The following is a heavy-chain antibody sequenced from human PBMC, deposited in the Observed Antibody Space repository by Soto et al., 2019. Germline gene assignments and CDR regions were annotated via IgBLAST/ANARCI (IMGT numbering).Heavy chain of an antibody. CDR3: ARGVLY. Sequence: QVQLQESGPGLVTPSQTLSLTCTVSGASISTGTYYWSWIRRHPRKGLEWIGYISYSGSTYYNPSLKSRVTISADTSKNQFSLKLTSVTAADTAVYYCARGVLYWGQGTLVPVSS. J-gene: IGHJ4*02. CDR1: GASISTGTYY. V-gene: IGHV4-31*03. CDR2: ISYSGST.